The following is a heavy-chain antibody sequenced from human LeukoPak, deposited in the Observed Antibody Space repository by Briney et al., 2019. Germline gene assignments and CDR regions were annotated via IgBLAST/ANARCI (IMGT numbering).Heavy chain of an antibody. Sequence: RAGGSLTLSCAVSGFPLSSYNMNWVRQAPGKGVEWVSSITRSCRHIYYPDSVKGRFTISRDNAKISLYLQMNSLRAEDTAVYYCARDPYSGSYGDYYYYYMDVWGKGTTVTISS. V-gene: IGHV3-21*01. CDR2: ITRSCRHI. CDR1: GFPLSSYN. CDR3: ARDPYSGSYGDYYYYYMDV. J-gene: IGHJ6*03. D-gene: IGHD1-26*01.